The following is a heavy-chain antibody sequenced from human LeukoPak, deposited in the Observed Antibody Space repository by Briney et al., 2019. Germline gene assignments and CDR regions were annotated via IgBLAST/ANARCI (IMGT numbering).Heavy chain of an antibody. CDR3: ARETEMVGAFDI. CDR1: GGSISSYY. CDR2: IYYSGST. J-gene: IGHJ3*02. V-gene: IGHV4-59*01. Sequence: SETLSRTGTVSGGSISSYYWSWIRQPPGKGLEWIGYIYYSGSTNYNPSLKSRVTISVDTSKNQFSLKLSSVTAADTAVYYCARETEMVGAFDIWGQGTMVTVSS. D-gene: IGHD2-15*01.